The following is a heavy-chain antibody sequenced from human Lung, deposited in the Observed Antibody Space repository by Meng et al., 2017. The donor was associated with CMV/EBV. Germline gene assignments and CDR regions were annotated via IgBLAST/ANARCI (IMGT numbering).Heavy chain of an antibody. CDR3: ARAIWFGEFCDF. D-gene: IGHD3-10*01. V-gene: IGHV3-7*01. CDR1: EFTFSGFW. J-gene: IGHJ4*02. Sequence: SXAASEFTFSGFWMTWVRQAPGKGLEWVANINQDGSEIYYLDSVKGRFTISRDNAKNSLFLQMNSLRAEDTAVYYCARAIWFGEFCDFWGQGTRVTVSS. CDR2: INQDGSEI.